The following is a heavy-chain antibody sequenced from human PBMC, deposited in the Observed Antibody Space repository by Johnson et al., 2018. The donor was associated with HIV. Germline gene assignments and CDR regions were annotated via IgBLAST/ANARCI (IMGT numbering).Heavy chain of an antibody. J-gene: IGHJ3*02. Sequence: QVQLVESGGGVVQPGRSLRLSCAASGFTFSSYGMAWVRQAPGKGLEWVTVISFAGVKKYYADSVKGRFTISRDNSKDTRYLKMNSLRGEDTAVYYCATDRGGSYDAFHIWGQGTMVTVSS. CDR1: GFTFSSYG. CDR3: ATDRGGSYDAFHI. V-gene: IGHV3-33*08. CDR2: ISFAGVKK. D-gene: IGHD1-26*01.